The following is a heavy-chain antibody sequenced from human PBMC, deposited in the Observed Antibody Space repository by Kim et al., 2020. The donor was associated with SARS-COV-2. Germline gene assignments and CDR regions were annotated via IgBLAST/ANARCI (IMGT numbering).Heavy chain of an antibody. D-gene: IGHD3-16*02. V-gene: IGHV3-48*01. Sequence: GGSLRLSCAASGFTFRSHSMNWLRQAPGKGLEWVSYISSSSSTIYYADSVKGRFTISRDNAKNSLYLQMNSLRAEDTAVYYCTKDYVYICLSYPITWGQG. CDR1: GFTFRSHS. J-gene: IGHJ5*02. CDR3: TKDYVYICLSYPIT. CDR2: ISSSSSTI.